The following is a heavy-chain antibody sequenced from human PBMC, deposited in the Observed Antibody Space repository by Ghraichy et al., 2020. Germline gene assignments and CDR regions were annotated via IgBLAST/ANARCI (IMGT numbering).Heavy chain of an antibody. CDR1: GGSISSSSYY. Sequence: SQTLSLTCAVSGGSISSSSYYWGWIRQPPGKGLGWIGSIYYSGSTYYNPSLKSRVTISVDTSKNQFSLKLSSVTAADTAVYYCARAGRYWYFDLWGRGTLVTVSS. V-gene: IGHV4-39*01. D-gene: IGHD6-13*01. J-gene: IGHJ2*01. CDR3: ARAGRYWYFDL. CDR2: IYYSGST.